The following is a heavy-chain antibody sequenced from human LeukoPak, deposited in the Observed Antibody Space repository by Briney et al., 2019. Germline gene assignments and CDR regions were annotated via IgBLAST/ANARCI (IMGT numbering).Heavy chain of an antibody. CDR1: GYSISSGYY. V-gene: IGHV4-38-2*02. J-gene: IGHJ5*02. CDR2: IYHSGSS. CDR3: ARGGIASRPSCWFDP. D-gene: IGHD6-6*01. Sequence: SETLSLTCTVSGYSISSGYYWGCIRQPPGKGLEWIGSIYHSGSSYYNPSLKSRVTISVDTSKNQFCLKLSSVTAADTAVYYCARGGIASRPSCWFDPWGKGTQVTVSS.